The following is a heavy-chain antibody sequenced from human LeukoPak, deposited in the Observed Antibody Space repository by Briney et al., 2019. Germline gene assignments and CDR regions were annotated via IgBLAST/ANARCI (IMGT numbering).Heavy chain of an antibody. CDR2: INLSGST. CDR1: GGSFTNYY. V-gene: IGHV4-34*01. Sequence: SETLSLTCAVYGGSFTNYYWSWIRQPPGKGLEWIGEINLSGSTNYNPSLKSRVTISMDTSKNQFSLKLSSVTAADTAVYYCARGRLGARLGRTYYYYYMDVWGKGTTVTISS. D-gene: IGHD7-27*01. J-gene: IGHJ6*03. CDR3: ARGRLGARLGRTYYYYYMDV.